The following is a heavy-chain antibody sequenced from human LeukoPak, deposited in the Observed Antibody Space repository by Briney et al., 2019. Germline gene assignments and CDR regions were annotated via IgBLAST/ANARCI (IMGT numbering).Heavy chain of an antibody. J-gene: IGHJ6*02. V-gene: IGHV3-7*01. CDR1: GFTFSSHW. CDR2: IKLDGSEK. Sequence: GGSLRVSCEASGFTFSSHWMSWVRQAPGKGLEWVAIIKLDGSEKDYVDSVTGRFTISRDNAKNSLYLQMNSLRDEDTAVYYCARDTTAWRYGMDVWGQGSTVTVSS. CDR3: ARDTTAWRYGMDV. D-gene: IGHD1-14*01.